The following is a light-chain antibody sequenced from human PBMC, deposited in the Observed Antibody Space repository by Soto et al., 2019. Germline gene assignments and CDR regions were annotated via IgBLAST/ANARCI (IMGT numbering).Light chain of an antibody. Sequence: TQLTQSPSSLSSSVGDRVTITCRASQGISTYLAWYQQKPGKAPKLLIYAASTLQSGVPSRFSGSGSGTDFTLTISSLQPEDFATYYCQQVNNYPLIFGGGTKVDIK. J-gene: IGKJ4*01. CDR1: QGISTY. CDR3: QQVNNYPLI. V-gene: IGKV1-9*01. CDR2: AAS.